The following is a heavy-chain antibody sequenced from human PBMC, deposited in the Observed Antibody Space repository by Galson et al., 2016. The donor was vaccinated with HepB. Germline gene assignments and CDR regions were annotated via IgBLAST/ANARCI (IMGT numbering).Heavy chain of an antibody. CDR1: GFTFSDYS. CDR2: ITGRSYPYK. Sequence: SLRLSCAASGFTFSDYSMSWVRQAPGKGLEWVSFITGRSYPYKHYADPVRGRFTISRDDAKNSLFLQMNSLTAEDTAVYFCASASYYGNTGYYYFDYWGQGALVTVSS. V-gene: IGHV3-21*01. D-gene: IGHD3-22*01. J-gene: IGHJ4*02. CDR3: ASASYYGNTGYYYFDY.